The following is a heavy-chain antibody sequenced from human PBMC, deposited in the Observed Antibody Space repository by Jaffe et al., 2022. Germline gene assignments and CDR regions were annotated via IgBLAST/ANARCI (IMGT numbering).Heavy chain of an antibody. V-gene: IGHV4-38-2*02. J-gene: IGHJ4*02. Sequence: QVQLQESGPGLVKPSETLSLTCAVSGYSISSGYYWGWIRQPPGKGLEWIGSIYHSGSTYYNPSLKSRVTISVDTSKNQFSLKLSSVTAADTAVYYCARDTYYYGSGIDYWGQGTLVTVSS. CDR3: ARDTYYYGSGIDY. CDR1: GYSISSGYY. CDR2: IYHSGST. D-gene: IGHD3-10*01.